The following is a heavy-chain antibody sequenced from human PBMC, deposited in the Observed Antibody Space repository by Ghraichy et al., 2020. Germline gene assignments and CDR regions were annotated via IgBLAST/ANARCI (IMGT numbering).Heavy chain of an antibody. V-gene: IGHV3-21*01. D-gene: IGHD6-19*01. Sequence: GGSLRLSCAASGFTFSSYSMNWVRQAPGKGLEWVSTISSSSYIYYADSVKGRFTISRDNAKNSLYLQMNSLRAGDTAVYYCARDLQHSSGWSRPWGQGTLVTGSS. CDR1: GFTFSSYS. CDR2: ISSSSYI. CDR3: ARDLQHSSGWSRP. J-gene: IGHJ5*02.